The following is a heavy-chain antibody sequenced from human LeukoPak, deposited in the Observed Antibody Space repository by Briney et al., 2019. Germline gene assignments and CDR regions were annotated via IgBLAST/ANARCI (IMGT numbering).Heavy chain of an antibody. Sequence: PGGSLRLSCGGSAFTFSSYAMSWVRQAPGKGLEWVSAISGSGGSTYYADSVKGRFTISRDNSKNTLYLQMNSLRAEDTAVYYCAKDLTYYDFWSGYGGTNAFDIWGQGTVVTVSS. V-gene: IGHV3-23*01. CDR3: AKDLTYYDFWSGYGGTNAFDI. CDR2: ISGSGGST. CDR1: AFTFSSYA. D-gene: IGHD3-3*01. J-gene: IGHJ3*02.